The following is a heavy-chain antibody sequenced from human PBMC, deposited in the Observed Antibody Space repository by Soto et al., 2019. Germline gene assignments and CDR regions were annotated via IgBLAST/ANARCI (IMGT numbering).Heavy chain of an antibody. CDR3: ATGGMLTRRFDP. CDR2: ISGGGDVI. D-gene: IGHD2-8*01. V-gene: IGHV3-23*01. J-gene: IGHJ5*02. CDR1: GITFNSNT. Sequence: EVQLLESGGGLVQPGGSLRLSCAASGITFNSNTMTWVHQAPGKGLEWVSAISGGGDVIFYADSVKGRFTISRDNSKKTVYLQMNSLRADDTAVYYCATGGMLTRRFDPWGQGILVTVSS.